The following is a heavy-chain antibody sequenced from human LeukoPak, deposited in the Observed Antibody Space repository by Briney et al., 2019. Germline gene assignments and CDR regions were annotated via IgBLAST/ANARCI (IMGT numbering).Heavy chain of an antibody. D-gene: IGHD1-1*01. CDR3: ASLEGPTTDTTFDY. J-gene: IGHJ4*02. V-gene: IGHV3-7*01. CDR1: GFTFSNFW. CDR2: IKQDGSEK. Sequence: GGSLRLSCAASGFTFSNFWMSWVRQAPGKGLEWVANIKQDGSEKYYVDSVKGRFTISRDNAKNSLYLQMNSLRAEDTAVYYCASLEGPTTDTTFDYWGQGTLVTVSS.